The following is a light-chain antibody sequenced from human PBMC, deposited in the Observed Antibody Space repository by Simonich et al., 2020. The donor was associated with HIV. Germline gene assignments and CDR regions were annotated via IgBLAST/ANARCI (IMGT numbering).Light chain of an antibody. V-gene: IGKV2-30*02. J-gene: IGKJ3*01. Sequence: DVVMTQSPLSLPVTLGQPASISCRSSQSLVHSYGDTYLHWFHQRPGQSPRRLIYKVSTRDSGVPDRFSGSGSGTDFTLKISRVEAEDVGVYYCMQGTLPFTFGPGTKVDIK. CDR2: KVS. CDR3: MQGTLPFT. CDR1: QSLVHSYGDTY.